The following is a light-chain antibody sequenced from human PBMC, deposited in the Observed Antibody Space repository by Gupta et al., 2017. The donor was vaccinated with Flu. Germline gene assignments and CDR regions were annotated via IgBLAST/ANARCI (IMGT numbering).Light chain of an antibody. J-gene: IGKJ1*01. V-gene: IGKV1-39*01. CDR1: QSISSY. CDR3: QQSYLSPWT. Sequence: DIQLTQSPSSLSASVGDRVTITCRASQSISSYLNWYQQRPERAPKLLIYAACTLQSGVPSRFSGSGSGTDFTLTIRRLQPEDFGTYWCQQSYLSPWTFGQGTTLEIK. CDR2: AAC.